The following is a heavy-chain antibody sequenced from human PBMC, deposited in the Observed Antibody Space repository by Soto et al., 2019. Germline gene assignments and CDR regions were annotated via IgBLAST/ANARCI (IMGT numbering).Heavy chain of an antibody. CDR1: GDSVSSTSAA. CDR3: ERGSYYSGWV. Sequence: PSQTLSLTCAISGDSVSSTSAAWSWIRQSPSRGLEWLGRTYYRSKWYSDYAVSVKSRITINPDTSKNQLSLQLNSVTPEDTAVYYSERGSYYSGWVWGQGTLVTSPQ. J-gene: IGHJ4*02. V-gene: IGHV6-1*01. CDR2: TYYRSKWYS. D-gene: IGHD6-19*01.